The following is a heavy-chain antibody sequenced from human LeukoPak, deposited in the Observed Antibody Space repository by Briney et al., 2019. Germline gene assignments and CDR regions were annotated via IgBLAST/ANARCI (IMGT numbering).Heavy chain of an antibody. D-gene: IGHD5-18*01. CDR2: IYYSGST. CDR3: ARDSDSYGYYYMDV. V-gene: IGHV4-59*01. J-gene: IGHJ6*03. CDR1: GGSISGYY. Sequence: SETLSLTCTVSGGSISGYYWNWIRQPPGKGLEWIGYIYYSGSTHYNPSLKSRVTISVDTSKNQFSLRLSSVTAADTAVYFCARDSDSYGYYYMDVWGKGTTVTVSS.